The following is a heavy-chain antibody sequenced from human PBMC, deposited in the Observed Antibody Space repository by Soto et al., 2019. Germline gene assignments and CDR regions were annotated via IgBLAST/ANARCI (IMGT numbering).Heavy chain of an antibody. J-gene: IGHJ4*02. Sequence: ASVKVSCKASGYTFTSYAMHWVRQAPGQRLEWMGWINAGNGNTKYSQKFQGRVTITRDTSASTAYMELSSLRSEDTAVYYCARSIVVVTAADYWGQGTMVTVS. CDR3: ARSIVVVTAADY. D-gene: IGHD2-21*02. CDR1: GYTFTSYA. V-gene: IGHV1-3*01. CDR2: INAGNGNT.